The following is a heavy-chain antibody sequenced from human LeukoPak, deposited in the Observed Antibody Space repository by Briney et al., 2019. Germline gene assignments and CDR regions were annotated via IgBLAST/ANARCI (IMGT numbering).Heavy chain of an antibody. D-gene: IGHD2-21*02. CDR3: AGVAVTGYNWFDP. Sequence: QPPETLSLTCTVSGGSISSYYWSWIRQPAGKGLEWIGRIYSSGSTNYNPSFQSRVTMSLDTSKSQFSLKLSSVTAADTAVYYCAGVAVTGYNWFDPWGQGTLVTVSS. V-gene: IGHV4-4*07. J-gene: IGHJ5*02. CDR1: GGSISSYY. CDR2: IYSSGST.